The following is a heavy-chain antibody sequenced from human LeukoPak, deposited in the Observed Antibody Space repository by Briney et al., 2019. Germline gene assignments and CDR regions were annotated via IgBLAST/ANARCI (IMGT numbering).Heavy chain of an antibody. D-gene: IGHD4-17*01. CDR1: GFTFSSYW. CDR2: INSDGSST. Sequence: GGSLRLSCAASGFTFSSYWMHWVRQAPGKGLVWVSRINSDGSSTSYADSVKGRFTISRDNAKNTLYLQMNSLRAEDTAVYYCERVDGTVTTYYYYGMDVGAKGTRVTVSS. V-gene: IGHV3-74*01. CDR3: ERVDGTVTTYYYYGMDV. J-gene: IGHJ6*04.